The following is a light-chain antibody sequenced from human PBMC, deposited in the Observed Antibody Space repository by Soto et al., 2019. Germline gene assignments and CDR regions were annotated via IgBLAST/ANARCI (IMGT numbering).Light chain of an antibody. CDR2: EVS. CDR3: SSYTSSSTLV. Sequence: QAVLTKTASVSGAPGQSITISCTGTSSDVGGYNYVSWYQQHPGKAPKVMIYEVSNRPSGVSNRFSGSKSGNTASLTISGLHAEDEADYYCSSYTSSSTLVFGTGTKLTVL. J-gene: IGLJ1*01. CDR1: SSDVGGYNY. V-gene: IGLV2-14*01.